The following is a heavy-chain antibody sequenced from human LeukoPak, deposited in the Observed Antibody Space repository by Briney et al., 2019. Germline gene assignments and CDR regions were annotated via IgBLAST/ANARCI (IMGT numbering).Heavy chain of an antibody. CDR2: IHNSGST. J-gene: IGHJ5*02. V-gene: IGHV4-59*12. Sequence: SETLSLTCTVSGGXLSTYYCSWIRQPPGKGLEWIGDIHNSGSTHYTFSLKSRVTMSLDTSKNQFSLKLTSVTAADTAVYYCARTDYSNTNWFDPGGQGTLVTVSS. CDR3: ARTDYSNTNWFDP. CDR1: GGXLSTYY. D-gene: IGHD4-11*01.